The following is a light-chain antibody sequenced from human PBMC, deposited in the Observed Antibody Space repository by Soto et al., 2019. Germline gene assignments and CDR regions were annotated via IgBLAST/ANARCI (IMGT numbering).Light chain of an antibody. V-gene: IGKV3-15*01. Sequence: EIVMTQSPATLSVSPGERATLSCRASQSVSSNLAWYQQKPGQAPRLLIYGASTGATGIPARFSGSGSGTEFTLTISSLQSEDFAVYYCQQYNNWPPLTFGQGTRLE. CDR2: GAS. J-gene: IGKJ5*01. CDR3: QQYNNWPPLT. CDR1: QSVSSN.